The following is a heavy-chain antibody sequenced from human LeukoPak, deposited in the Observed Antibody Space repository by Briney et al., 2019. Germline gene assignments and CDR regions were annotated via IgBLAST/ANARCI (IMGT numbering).Heavy chain of an antibody. CDR2: IYYSGRT. Sequence: SETLSLTCTVSGGSLSSGDYYWSWLRQPPGKGLEWIGYIYYSGRTYYNPSLKSRVTISVDTSKNQFSLKLSSVTAADTAVYYCARGFSTDIVVVPAAMDWFDPWGQGTLVTVSS. CDR3: ARGFSTDIVVVPAAMDWFDP. V-gene: IGHV4-30-4*01. CDR1: GGSLSSGDYY. J-gene: IGHJ5*02. D-gene: IGHD2-2*01.